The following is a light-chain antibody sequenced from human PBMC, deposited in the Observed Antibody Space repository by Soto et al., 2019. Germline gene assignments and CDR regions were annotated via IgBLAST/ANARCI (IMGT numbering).Light chain of an antibody. CDR1: QSVDIN. Sequence: EIVLTQSPATLSVSPGERVTLSCRASQSVDINLAWYQQKPGQAPRLVIYGASTRATGIPARFSGSGSGTEFTLTISSLQSEDFAVYHCQQYNDWLRLTFGGGTKVDIK. CDR3: QQYNDWLRLT. CDR2: GAS. V-gene: IGKV3-15*01. J-gene: IGKJ4*01.